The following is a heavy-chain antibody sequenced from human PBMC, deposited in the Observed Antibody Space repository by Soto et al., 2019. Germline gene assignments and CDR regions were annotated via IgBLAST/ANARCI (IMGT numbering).Heavy chain of an antibody. D-gene: IGHD2-8*01. CDR1: GGSISSSSYY. CDR2: IYHSGST. V-gene: IGHV4-39*01. J-gene: IGHJ3*02. Sequence: QLQLQESGPGLVKPSETLSLTCTVSGGSISSSSYYWGWIRQPPGKGLEWIGSIYHSGSTYYNPSLKSRVTISVDTSKNQFSLKLSSVTAADTAVYYCASWIDCTNGVCPPPATEGNAFDIWGQGTMVTVSS. CDR3: ASWIDCTNGVCPPPATEGNAFDI.